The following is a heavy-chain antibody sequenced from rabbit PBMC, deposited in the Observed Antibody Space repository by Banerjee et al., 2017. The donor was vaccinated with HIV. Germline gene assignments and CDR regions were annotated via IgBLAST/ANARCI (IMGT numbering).Heavy chain of an antibody. CDR3: ARDRTAGYAGYAYAPYGMDL. CDR2: INSSSRNV. Sequence: QEQLEESGGDLVKPEGSLTITCTASGFSFSNKYVMCWVRQAPGKGLEWIGCINSSSRNVVYASWATGRFTISKTSSTTVTLQMTSLTAADTATYLCARDRTAGYAGYAYAPYGMDLWGPGTLVTVS. CDR1: GFSFSNKYV. V-gene: IGHV1S45*01. J-gene: IGHJ6*01. D-gene: IGHD6-1*01.